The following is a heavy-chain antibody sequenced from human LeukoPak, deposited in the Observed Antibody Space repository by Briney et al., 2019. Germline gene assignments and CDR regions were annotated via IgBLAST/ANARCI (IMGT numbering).Heavy chain of an antibody. CDR3: ARRAGAYSHPYDY. CDR2: IYSGGFT. J-gene: IGHJ4*02. CDR1: GFTISNNY. V-gene: IGHV3-53*01. Sequence: GGSLRLSCAASGFTISNNYIRWLRQAPGKGLEWVSHIYSGGFTQFADSVKGRFTISRDNPKNTLYLQMNSLRAEDTAVYYCARRAGAYSHPYDYWGQGTLVTVSS. D-gene: IGHD4/OR15-4a*01.